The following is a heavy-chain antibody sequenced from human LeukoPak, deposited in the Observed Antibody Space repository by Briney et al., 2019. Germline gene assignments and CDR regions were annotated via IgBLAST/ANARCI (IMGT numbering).Heavy chain of an antibody. V-gene: IGHV3-11*01. J-gene: IGHJ5*02. CDR3: ARDNRGGSYQGHWFDP. D-gene: IGHD1-26*01. Sequence: GGSLRLSCAASGFTFSDYYMSWIRQAPGKGLEWVSYISSSGSTIYYADSVKGRFTISRDNAKNSLYLQMNSLRAEDTAVYYCARDNRGGSYQGHWFDPWGQGTLVTVSS. CDR1: GFTFSDYY. CDR2: ISSSGSTI.